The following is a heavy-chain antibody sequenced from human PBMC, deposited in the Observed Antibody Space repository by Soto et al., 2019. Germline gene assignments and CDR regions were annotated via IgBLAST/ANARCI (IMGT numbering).Heavy chain of an antibody. Sequence: QITLKESGPTLVKPTQTLMLTCTFSGFSLTTSGVSVGWIRQPPGKALEWLALIYWDDDKRYSPSLKSRLTITKDTSKTQVVLTMTNMDPVDTATYYCEHINSPTVTTSAEYFQHWGQGTLVTVSS. CDR3: EHINSPTVTTSAEYFQH. V-gene: IGHV2-5*02. D-gene: IGHD4-17*01. CDR1: GFSLTTSGVS. J-gene: IGHJ1*01. CDR2: IYWDDDK.